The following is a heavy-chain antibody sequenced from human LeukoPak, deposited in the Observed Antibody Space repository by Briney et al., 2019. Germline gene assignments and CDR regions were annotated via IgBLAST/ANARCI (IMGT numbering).Heavy chain of an antibody. CDR2: ISGSGGGT. J-gene: IGHJ4*02. Sequence: TGGSLRLSCVASGFTFSGYAMSWVRQAPGKGLEWVSGISGSGGGTYYADSVKGRFTISRDNSKNTLYLKMNSLRAEDTAVYYCAKDRSSGWYDYWGQGTLVIVSS. CDR3: AKDRSSGWYDY. CDR1: GFTFSGYA. D-gene: IGHD6-19*01. V-gene: IGHV3-23*01.